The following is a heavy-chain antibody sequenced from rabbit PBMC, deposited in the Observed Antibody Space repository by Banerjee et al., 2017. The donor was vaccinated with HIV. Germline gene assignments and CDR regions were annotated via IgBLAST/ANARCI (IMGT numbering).Heavy chain of an antibody. CDR2: MNAGSSGGT. CDR1: GFSFSSRYW. V-gene: IGHV1S40*01. Sequence: QSLEESGGDLVKPGASLTLTCTASGFSFSSRYWICWVRQAPGKGLELIACMNAGSSGGTYYATWAKGRFTISKTSSTTVTLQMTSLTAADTATYFCARDPASYPGADYAWDTDLWGPGTLVTVS. J-gene: IGHJ4*01. CDR3: ARDPASYPGADYAWDTDL. D-gene: IGHD7-1*01.